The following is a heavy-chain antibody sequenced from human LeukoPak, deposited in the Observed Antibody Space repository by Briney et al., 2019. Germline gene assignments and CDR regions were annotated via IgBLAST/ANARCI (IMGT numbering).Heavy chain of an antibody. CDR3: ARDGGSFGSEDY. CDR1: GFTFGSYS. CDR2: ISSSSSYI. D-gene: IGHD3-10*01. V-gene: IGHV3-21*01. J-gene: IGHJ4*02. Sequence: GGSLRLSCAASGFTFGSYSMNWVRQAPGKGLEWVSSISSSSSYIYYADSVKGRFTISRDNAKNSLYLQMNSLRAEDTAVYYCARDGGSFGSEDYWGQGTLVTVSS.